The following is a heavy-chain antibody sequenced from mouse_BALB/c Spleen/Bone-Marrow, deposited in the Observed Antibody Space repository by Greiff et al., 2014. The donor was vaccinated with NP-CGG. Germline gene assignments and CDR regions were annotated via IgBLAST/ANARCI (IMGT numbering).Heavy chain of an antibody. CDR2: ISTYYGDA. Sequence: QVQLQQSGAELVRPGVSVKISCKGSGYTFTDYAMHWVKQSHAKSLEWIGVISTYYGDASYNQKFKGKATMTVDKSSSTAYMELARLTSEDSAIYYCARRGLGNYGYDGENYYAMDYWGQGTSVTVSS. J-gene: IGHJ4*01. D-gene: IGHD2-2*01. CDR1: GYTFTDYA. V-gene: IGHV1S137*01. CDR3: ARRGLGNYGYDGENYYAMDY.